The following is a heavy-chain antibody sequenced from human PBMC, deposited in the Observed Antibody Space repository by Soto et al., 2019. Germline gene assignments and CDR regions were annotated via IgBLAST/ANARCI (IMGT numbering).Heavy chain of an antibody. CDR3: TTDPLYCSGDCDY. J-gene: IGHJ4*02. CDR1: GGSISGYY. CDR2: IHYSGST. D-gene: IGHD2-21*02. V-gene: IGHV4-59*01. Sequence: PSETLSLTCTVSGGSISGYYWSWIRQSPGKGLEWIGYIHYSGSTNYNPSLKSRVTISVDTSKNQLSLKLSSVTAADTAVYYCTTDPLYCSGDCDYWGQGTLVTVSS.